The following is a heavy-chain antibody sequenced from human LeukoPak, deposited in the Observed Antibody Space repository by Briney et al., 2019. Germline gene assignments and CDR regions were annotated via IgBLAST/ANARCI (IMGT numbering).Heavy chain of an antibody. V-gene: IGHV6-1*01. J-gene: IGHJ4*02. Sequence: PSQTLSLTCAISGDSVSNNRAAWNWIRQSPSRGLEWLGRTYYGSKWYNDYALSVKSRMTINPDTSKNQFSLQLNSVTPEDTAVYYCARDPTGSGTRYFDYWGQGTLVTVSS. CDR2: TYYGSKWYN. D-gene: IGHD3-10*01. CDR1: GDSVSNNRAA. CDR3: ARDPTGSGTRYFDY.